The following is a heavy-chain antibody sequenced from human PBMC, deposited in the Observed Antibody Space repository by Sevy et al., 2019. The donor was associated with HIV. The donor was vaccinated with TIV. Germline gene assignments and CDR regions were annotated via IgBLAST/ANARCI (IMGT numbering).Heavy chain of an antibody. CDR3: ARTDYYDSSGYFYFDY. Sequence: ASVKVSCKASGGTFSTSPINWVRQAPGQGLEWMGGIIPHFGTTKYEQKFQGRVRIIADESTSTAFLEMNNLRSEDTAVYYCARTDYYDSSGYFYFDYWGQGTLVTVSS. D-gene: IGHD3-22*01. V-gene: IGHV1-69*13. CDR2: IIPHFGTT. J-gene: IGHJ4*02. CDR1: GGTFSTSP.